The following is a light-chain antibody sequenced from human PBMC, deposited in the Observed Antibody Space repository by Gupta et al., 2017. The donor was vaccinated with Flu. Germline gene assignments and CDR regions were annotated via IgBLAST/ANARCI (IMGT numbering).Light chain of an antibody. CDR2: AAS. J-gene: IGKJ1*01. CDR3: QQTYNTSWT. V-gene: IGKV1-39*01. Sequence: PSSLSASVGDRVTITCRASQSINKYVNWYQHKPGKAPKLLVDAASSLQSGVPSRFSGSGSGTDFTLTISTLQPEDFATYFCQQTYNTSWTFGQGTNVEI. CDR1: QSINKY.